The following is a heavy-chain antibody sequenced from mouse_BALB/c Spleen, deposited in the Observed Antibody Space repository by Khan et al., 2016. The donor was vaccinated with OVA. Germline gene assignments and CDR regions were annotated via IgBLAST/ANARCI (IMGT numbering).Heavy chain of an antibody. CDR2: ITSGGSF. D-gene: IGHD3-3*01. V-gene: IGHV3-6*02. CDR3: ARAGRWFDY. CDR1: GYSITSGYY. J-gene: IGHJ3*01. Sequence: EVKLLESGPGLVKLSQSLSLTCSVTGYSITSGYYWNWIRQFPGNKLEWMGYITSGGSFNYNPSLKNRISITRDTSNNQFFLKLNSVTPEDTATYYCARAGRWFDYWGQGTLVTVSA.